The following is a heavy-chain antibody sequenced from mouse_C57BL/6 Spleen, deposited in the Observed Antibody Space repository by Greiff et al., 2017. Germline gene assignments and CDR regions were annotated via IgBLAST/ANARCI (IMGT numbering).Heavy chain of an antibody. D-gene: IGHD2-2*01. J-gene: IGHJ4*01. CDR2: SRNKANDYTT. CDR1: GFTFSDFY. CDR3: ARDDGYEAAMDY. V-gene: IGHV7-1*01. Sequence: EVKLMESGGGLVQSGRSLRLSCATSGFTFSDFYMEWVRQAPGKGLEWIAASRNKANDYTTEYSASVQGRFIVSRDTSQSILYLQMNALRAEDTAIYYCARDDGYEAAMDYWGQGTSVTVSS.